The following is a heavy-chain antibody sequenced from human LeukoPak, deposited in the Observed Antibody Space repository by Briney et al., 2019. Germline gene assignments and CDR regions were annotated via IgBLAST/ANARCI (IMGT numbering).Heavy chain of an antibody. D-gene: IGHD2-8*01. CDR3: ARDALLHRYCTNGVCYYIAAAGTSSGYFDY. CDR2: ISGSDGRT. CDR1: GFTFSSYG. V-gene: IGHV3-23*01. J-gene: IGHJ4*02. Sequence: GGSLRLSCAASGFTFSSYGMSWVRQAPGKGLEWVSAISGSDGRTYYADSVKGRFTISRDNSKNTLYLQMNSLRAEDTAVYYCARDALLHRYCTNGVCYYIAAAGTSSGYFDYWGQGTLVTVSS.